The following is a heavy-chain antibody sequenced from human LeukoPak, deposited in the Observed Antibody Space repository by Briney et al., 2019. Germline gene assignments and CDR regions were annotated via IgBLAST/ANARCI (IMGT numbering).Heavy chain of an antibody. D-gene: IGHD6-19*01. CDR2: ISYNSGCI. V-gene: IGHV3-9*02. Sequence: PGRSLRHSSAESGFPSCDFATYWVRQAPGKGLEWLSIISYNSGCIDYADSVKGRFTVSRDNAENSLYLHMNSLRPEDTAFYYCAEIRGKYSSGFLGDYWGQGILVTVAS. J-gene: IGHJ4*02. CDR3: AEIRGKYSSGFLGDY. CDR1: GFPSCDFA.